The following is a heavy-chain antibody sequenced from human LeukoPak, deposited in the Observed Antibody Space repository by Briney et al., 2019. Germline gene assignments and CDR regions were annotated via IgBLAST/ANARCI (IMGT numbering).Heavy chain of an antibody. Sequence: SETLSLTCTVSGGSISSYYWSRIRQPPGKGLEWIGYIHSSGSTNYNPSLKSRVTISVDTSKNQFSLKLSSVTAADTAVYYCARKAEFTFGGVSSWFDPWGQGTLVTVSS. CDR3: ARKAEFTFGGVSSWFDP. CDR1: GGSISSYY. CDR2: IHSSGST. V-gene: IGHV4-59*01. J-gene: IGHJ5*02. D-gene: IGHD3-16*01.